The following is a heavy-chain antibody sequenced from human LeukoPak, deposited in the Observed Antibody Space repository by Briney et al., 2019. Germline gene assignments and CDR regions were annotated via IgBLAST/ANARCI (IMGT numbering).Heavy chain of an antibody. CDR2: IIPIFGTA. V-gene: IGHV1-69*13. CDR1: GGTFSSYA. CDR3: STGEHYNWFDP. Sequence: ASVKVSCKASGGTFSSYAISWVRQALGQGLEWMGGIIPIFGTANYAQKFQGRVTITADESTSTAYMELSSLRSEDTAVYYCSTGEHYNWFDPWGQGTLVTVSS. J-gene: IGHJ5*02. D-gene: IGHD7-27*01.